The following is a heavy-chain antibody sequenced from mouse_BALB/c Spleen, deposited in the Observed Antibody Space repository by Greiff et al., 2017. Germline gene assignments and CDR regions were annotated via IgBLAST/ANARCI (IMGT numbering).Heavy chain of an antibody. CDR1: GFNIKDTY. Sequence: EVQLQQSGAELVKPGASVKLSCTASGFNIKDTYMHWVKQRPEQGLEWIGRIDPANGNTKYDPKFQGKATITADTSSNTAYLQLSSLTSEDTAVYYCARKHYLYAMDYWGQGTSVTVSS. J-gene: IGHJ4*01. CDR3: ARKHYLYAMDY. CDR2: IDPANGNT. V-gene: IGHV14-3*02. D-gene: IGHD5-5*01.